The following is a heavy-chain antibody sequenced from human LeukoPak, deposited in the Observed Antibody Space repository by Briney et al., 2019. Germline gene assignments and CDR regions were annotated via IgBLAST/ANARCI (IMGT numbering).Heavy chain of an antibody. CDR3: ARETNCYDTSNWFDP. V-gene: IGHV3-30*04. J-gene: IGHJ5*02. Sequence: GGSLRLSCAASGFTFSSYAMYWVRQAPGKGLEWVAVVSYDGSNKYYADSVKGRFTISRDNSKNTLYLQMNSLRVEDTAVYYCARETNCYDTSNWFDPWGQGTLVAVSS. CDR2: VSYDGSNK. D-gene: IGHD3-22*01. CDR1: GFTFSSYA.